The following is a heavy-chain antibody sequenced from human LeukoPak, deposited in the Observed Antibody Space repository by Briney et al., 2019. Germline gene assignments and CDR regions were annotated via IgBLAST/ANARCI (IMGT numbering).Heavy chain of an antibody. CDR1: GLSVNSSY. Sequence: AGGSLRLSCAASGLSVNSSYMTWVRQAPGKGLEWVSVIYGGGTTYYADSVKGRFTISRDNSKNTLFLQMNSLRAEDTAVYYCARGRGSRFDPWGQGTLVTVSS. V-gene: IGHV3-66*01. CDR3: ARGRGSRFDP. CDR2: IYGGGTT. J-gene: IGHJ5*02. D-gene: IGHD3-16*01.